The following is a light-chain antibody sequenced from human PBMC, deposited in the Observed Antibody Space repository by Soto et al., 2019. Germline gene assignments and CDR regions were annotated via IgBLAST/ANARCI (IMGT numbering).Light chain of an antibody. J-gene: IGLJ3*02. Sequence: QSVLTQPPSASGAPGQRATISCAGSASNIGSNFVYWYQQFPRMAPKLLIYRSNQRPSGVPERFSASKSGTSASLAITGLRSEDEAEYYCSSWDDGLSGPVFGGGTKVTVL. CDR2: RSN. CDR1: ASNIGSNF. V-gene: IGLV1-47*01. CDR3: SSWDDGLSGPV.